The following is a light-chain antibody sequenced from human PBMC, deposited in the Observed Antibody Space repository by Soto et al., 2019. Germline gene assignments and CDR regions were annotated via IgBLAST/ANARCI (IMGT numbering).Light chain of an antibody. Sequence: QAVVTQPPSASGSPGQSVTISCTGTSSDVGGYNYVSWYQQHPGKAPKLMIYEVTKRPSGVPDRFSGSKSGNTASLTVSGLQAEDEAEYSCSSYAGSNNLVFGGGTKLTVL. CDR3: SSYAGSNNLV. V-gene: IGLV2-8*01. CDR2: EVT. J-gene: IGLJ2*01. CDR1: SSDVGGYNY.